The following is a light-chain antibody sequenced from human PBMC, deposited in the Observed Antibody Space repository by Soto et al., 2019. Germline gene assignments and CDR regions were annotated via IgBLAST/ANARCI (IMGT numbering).Light chain of an antibody. CDR3: CSYATNNTPHVV. CDR1: SSNIGSYNL. J-gene: IGLJ2*01. V-gene: IGLV2-23*02. CDR2: EVF. Sequence: QSVLNQPASVSGSPGQSITISCTGTSSNIGSYNLVSWYQQHPGKAPKLMIYEVFKRPSGVSNRFSGSKPGNTASLTITGLQAEDEAGYYCCSYATNNTPHVVFGGGTKLTVL.